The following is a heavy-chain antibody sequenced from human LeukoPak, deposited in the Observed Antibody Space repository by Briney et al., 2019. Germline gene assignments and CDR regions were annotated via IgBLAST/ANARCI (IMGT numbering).Heavy chain of an antibody. CDR1: GFIFSSYS. J-gene: IGHJ4*02. CDR3: ARDPRIASRPAFDN. Sequence: GGSLRLSCAASGFIFSSYSMCWVRQAPGKGLEWVANINQDGSEKYYVDSVKGRFTISRDNAKNSLLLQMNSLRAEDTAVYYCARDPRIASRPAFDNWGQGTLVAVSS. D-gene: IGHD6-6*01. V-gene: IGHV3-7*01. CDR2: INQDGSEK.